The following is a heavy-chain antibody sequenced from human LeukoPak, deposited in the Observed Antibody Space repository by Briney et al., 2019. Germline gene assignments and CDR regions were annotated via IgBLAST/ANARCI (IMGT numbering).Heavy chain of an antibody. D-gene: IGHD6-19*01. Sequence: ASVKVSCKASGGTFSSYAISWVRQAPGQGLEWMGRIIPILGIANYAQKFQGRVTITADKSTSTAYMELSSLRSEDTAVYYCARDSGYSSGWYGYWGQGTLVTVSS. V-gene: IGHV1-69*04. CDR1: GGTFSSYA. J-gene: IGHJ4*02. CDR2: IIPILGIA. CDR3: ARDSGYSSGWYGY.